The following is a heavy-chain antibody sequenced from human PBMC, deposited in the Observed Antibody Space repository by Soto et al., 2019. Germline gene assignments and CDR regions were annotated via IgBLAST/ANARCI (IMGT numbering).Heavy chain of an antibody. J-gene: IGHJ4*02. D-gene: IGHD2-15*01. CDR2: ISYDGSNK. V-gene: IGHV3-30*01. CDR3: ARDSWSFDY. Sequence: QVQLVESGGGVVQPGRSLRLSCAASGFTFSSYAMHWVRQAPGKGLEWVTVISYDGSNKYYADSVKGRFTVSRDNSKNTLYLKMNSLRAEDAAEYYCARDSWSFDYWGQGTLVTVSS. CDR1: GFTFSSYA.